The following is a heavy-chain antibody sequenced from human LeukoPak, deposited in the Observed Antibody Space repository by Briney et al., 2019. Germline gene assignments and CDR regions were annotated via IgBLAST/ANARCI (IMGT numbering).Heavy chain of an antibody. CDR1: GFTFSSYA. CDR2: ISGSGGST. Sequence: SGGSLRLSCAASGFTFSSYAMSWVRQAPGKGLEWVSAISGSGGSTYYADSVRGRFTISRDNSKNTLYLQMNSLRAEDTAVYYCAKSVVYSGWKYYFDYWGQGTLVTVSS. D-gene: IGHD5-12*01. V-gene: IGHV3-23*01. CDR3: AKSVVYSGWKYYFDY. J-gene: IGHJ4*02.